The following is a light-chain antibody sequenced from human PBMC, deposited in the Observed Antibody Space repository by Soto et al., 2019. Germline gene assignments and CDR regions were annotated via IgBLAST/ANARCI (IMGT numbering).Light chain of an antibody. CDR1: LGISSY. J-gene: IGKJ4*01. V-gene: IGKV1-12*01. Sequence: DIQMTQSPSSVSASVGDRVTIACRASLGISSYLACYQQKPGKVPNLLIYAASTLQSGVPSRFSGSGSGTDFTLTICSLQPEDSATYYCQQTKTFPLTFGGGTKVEIK. CDR2: AAS. CDR3: QQTKTFPLT.